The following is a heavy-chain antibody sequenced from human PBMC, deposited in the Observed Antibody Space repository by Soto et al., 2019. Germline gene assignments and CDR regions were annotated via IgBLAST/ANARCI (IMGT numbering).Heavy chain of an antibody. Sequence: LRSWAVGGVRXXPGKGLEWVSAISGSGGSTYYADSVKGRFTISRDNSKNTLYLQMNSLRAEDTAVYYSAKAVSSSEDAFDIWGQGTMVTVSS. D-gene: IGHD6-6*01. V-gene: IGHV3-23*01. CDR3: AKAVSSSEDAFDI. CDR2: ISGSGGST. J-gene: IGHJ3*02. CDR1: LRSWA.